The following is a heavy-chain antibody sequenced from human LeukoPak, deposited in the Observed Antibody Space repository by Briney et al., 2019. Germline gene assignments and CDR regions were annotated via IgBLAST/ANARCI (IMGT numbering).Heavy chain of an antibody. Sequence: GESLKISCKGSGYSFTTYWIGWVRQLPGKGLEWMGIIYPGDSDTRYSPSFQGQVTISAVKSITTAYLQWSSLKASDTAIYYCARRSGLRSPFDPWGQGTLVTVSS. CDR2: IYPGDSDT. CDR1: GYSFTTYW. D-gene: IGHD2-15*01. CDR3: ARRSGLRSPFDP. V-gene: IGHV5-51*01. J-gene: IGHJ5*02.